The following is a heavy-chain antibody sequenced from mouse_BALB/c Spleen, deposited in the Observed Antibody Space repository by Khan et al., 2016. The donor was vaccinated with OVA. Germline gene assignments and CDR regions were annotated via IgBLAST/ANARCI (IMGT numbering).Heavy chain of an antibody. CDR1: GYTFTDYE. V-gene: IGHV1-15*01. J-gene: IGHJ1*01. CDR2: FHPGSGGT. D-gene: IGHD2-13*01. Sequence: VQLQQSGAELVRPGASVKLSCKALGYTFTDYEMHWVKQTPVHGLEWIGTFHPGSGGTAYNQKFKGKATLTADKSSSTAYMELSSLTSEDSAVYYGTREYGEYNWYFDVWGAGTTVTVSS. CDR3: TREYGEYNWYFDV.